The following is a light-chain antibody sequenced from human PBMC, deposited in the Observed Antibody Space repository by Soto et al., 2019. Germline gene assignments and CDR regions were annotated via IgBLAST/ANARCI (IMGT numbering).Light chain of an antibody. CDR1: QSVRTF. J-gene: IGKJ2*03. CDR3: QQRSNWPPYS. CDR2: DAS. Sequence: EVVLTQSPATLSLSPGDRATLSCRASQSVRTFLAWYRQKPGQPPSLLIYDASKRAAGVPVRFTGSGSGTDFTRTSSSLEPEDFAVYYCQQRSNWPPYSFGQGTKLEV. V-gene: IGKV3-11*01.